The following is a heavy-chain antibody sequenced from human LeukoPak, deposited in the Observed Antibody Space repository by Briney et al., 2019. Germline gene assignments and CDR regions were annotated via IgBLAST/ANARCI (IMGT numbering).Heavy chain of an antibody. V-gene: IGHV1-46*01. D-gene: IGHD3-10*01. CDR3: ARDHRYYGSGSLRFDP. Sequence: EASVKVSFKASGYTFTSYYMHWVRQAPGQGLEGMGIINPSGGSTSYAQKFQGRVTMTRDMSTSTVYMELSSLRSEDTAVYYCARDHRYYGSGSLRFDPWGQGTLVTVSS. CDR2: INPSGGST. CDR1: GYTFTSYY. J-gene: IGHJ5*02.